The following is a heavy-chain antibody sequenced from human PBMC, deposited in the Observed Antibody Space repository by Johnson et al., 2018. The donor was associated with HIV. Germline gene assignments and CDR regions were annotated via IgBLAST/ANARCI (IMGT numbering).Heavy chain of an antibody. V-gene: IGHV3-23*04. D-gene: IGHD2-21*02. CDR1: GFTFSSYA. CDR2: ISGSGGST. J-gene: IGHJ3*02. Sequence: VQLVESGGGLVQPGGSLRLSCAASGFTFSSYAMSWVRQAPGKGLEWVSAISGSGGSTYYADSVKGRFTISRDNSKNTVYLPMNSLRVEDSAVYYCARAAEGKVIGVVAAAFDIWGQGTMVTVSS. CDR3: ARAAEGKVIGVVAAAFDI.